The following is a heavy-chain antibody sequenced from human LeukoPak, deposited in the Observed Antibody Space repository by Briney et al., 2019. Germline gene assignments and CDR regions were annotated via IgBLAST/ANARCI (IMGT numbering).Heavy chain of an antibody. J-gene: IGHJ4*02. Sequence: GNGNTKYSQKFQGRVTITRDTSADTAYMELSSLRSEDTAVYYCARLKYCTNGVCYAGFDYWGQGTLVTVSS. CDR3: ARLKYCTNGVCYAGFDY. V-gene: IGHV1-3*01. CDR2: GNGNT. D-gene: IGHD2-8*01.